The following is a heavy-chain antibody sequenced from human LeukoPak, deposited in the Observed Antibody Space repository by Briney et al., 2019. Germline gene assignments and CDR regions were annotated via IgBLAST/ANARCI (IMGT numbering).Heavy chain of an antibody. CDR3: TLTSYYYYGMDV. V-gene: IGHV3-23*01. CDR2: ISGSGGST. J-gene: IGHJ6*02. Sequence: PGGSLRLSCAASGSTFSSYAMSWVRQAPGKGLEWVSAISGSGGSTYYADSVKGRFTISRDNSKNTLYLQMNSLRAEDTAVYYCTLTSYYYYGMDVWGQGTTVTVS. CDR1: GSTFSSYA.